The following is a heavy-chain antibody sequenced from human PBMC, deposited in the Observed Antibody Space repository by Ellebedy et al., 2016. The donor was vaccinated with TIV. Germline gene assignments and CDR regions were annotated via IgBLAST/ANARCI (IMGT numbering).Heavy chain of an antibody. Sequence: SETLSLTXTVSGGSISSSSYYWGWIRQPPGKGLEWIGSIYYSGSTYYNPSLKSRVTISVDTSKNQFSLKLSSVTAADTAVYYCARVKRPAASWYSADFDYWGQGTLVTVSS. CDR1: GGSISSSSYY. V-gene: IGHV4-39*01. CDR2: IYYSGST. J-gene: IGHJ4*02. D-gene: IGHD2-2*01. CDR3: ARVKRPAASWYSADFDY.